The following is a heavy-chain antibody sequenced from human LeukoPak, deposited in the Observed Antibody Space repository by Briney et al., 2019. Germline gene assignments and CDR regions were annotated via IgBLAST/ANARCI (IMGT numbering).Heavy chain of an antibody. J-gene: IGHJ4*02. V-gene: IGHV1-46*01. CDR1: GYTFTSYY. CDR2: INPSGGST. Sequence: ASVKVSCKASGYTFTSYYMHWVRQAPGQGLEWMGIINPSGGSTSYAQKFQGRVTMTRDTSTSTVYMELSSLRSEDTAVYYCARGDFWSAYDRPLFDYWGQGTLVTVSP. D-gene: IGHD3-3*01. CDR3: ARGDFWSAYDRPLFDY.